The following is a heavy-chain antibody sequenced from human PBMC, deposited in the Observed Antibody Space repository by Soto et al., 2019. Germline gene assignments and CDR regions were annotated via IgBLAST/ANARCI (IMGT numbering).Heavy chain of an antibody. CDR1: GYNFTSYF. V-gene: IGHV1-46*01. J-gene: IGHJ6*02. CDR2: IDPSCGST. D-gene: IGHD4-4*01. Sequence: QVQLVQSGAEVKKPGASVTVSCKASGYNFTSYFFHWVRQAPGQGLEWMGMIDPSCGSTSYAQKFQGSVTMTRETSTRTGYMELNSLISEDTAVYYCARDVHYSNPSYYYYYDMDVWGQGTTVTVSS. CDR3: ARDVHYSNPSYYYYYDMDV.